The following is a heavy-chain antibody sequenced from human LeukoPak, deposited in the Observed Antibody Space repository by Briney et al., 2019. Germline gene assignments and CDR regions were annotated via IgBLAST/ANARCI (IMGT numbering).Heavy chain of an antibody. Sequence: SETLSLTCAVYGGSFSGYYWSWIRQPPGKGLEWIGEINHSGSTNYNPSLKSRVTISVDTSKNQFSLKLSSVTAADTAVYYCARRRYYGSGSYHKGHNWFDPWGQGTLVTVSS. V-gene: IGHV4-34*01. D-gene: IGHD3-10*01. J-gene: IGHJ5*02. CDR1: GGSFSGYY. CDR2: INHSGST. CDR3: ARRRYYGSGSYHKGHNWFDP.